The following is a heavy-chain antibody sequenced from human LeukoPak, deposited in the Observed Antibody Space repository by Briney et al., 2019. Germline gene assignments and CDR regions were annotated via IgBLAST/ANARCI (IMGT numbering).Heavy chain of an antibody. V-gene: IGHV4-39*07. D-gene: IGHD2-8*01. CDR3: ARDHGLASAWFDP. CDR2: IYYSGST. J-gene: IGHJ5*02. Sequence: PSETLSLTCTVSGGSISSSSYYWGWIRQPPGKGLEWIGSIYYSGSTYYNPSLKSRVTMSEDTSKNQFSLRLTSVTAADTAVYYCARDHGLASAWFDPWGQGILVTVSS. CDR1: GGSISSSSYY.